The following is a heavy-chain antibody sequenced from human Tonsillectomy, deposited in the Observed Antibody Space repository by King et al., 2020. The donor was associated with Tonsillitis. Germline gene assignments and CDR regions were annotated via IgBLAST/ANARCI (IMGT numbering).Heavy chain of an antibody. CDR2: VSGSGGTT. D-gene: IGHD3-9*01. Sequence: VQLVESGGGLVQPGGSLRLSCAASGFTFSSYVMSWVRQAPGKGLEWVSTVSGSGGTTYYADSVKARFTISRDNSKNTLYLQMNSLRAEDTAIYYCAKVNYDILTHFDYWGQGTLVTVSS. V-gene: IGHV3-23*04. CDR3: AKVNYDILTHFDY. J-gene: IGHJ4*02. CDR1: GFTFSSYV.